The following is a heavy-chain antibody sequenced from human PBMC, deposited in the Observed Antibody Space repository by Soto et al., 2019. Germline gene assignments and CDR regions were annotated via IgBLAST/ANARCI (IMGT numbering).Heavy chain of an antibody. D-gene: IGHD5-12*01. CDR2: FIPIFGTA. CDR1: GGTFSSYA. CDR3: AGGERWLQLSLFYYYGMDV. J-gene: IGHJ6*02. V-gene: IGHV1-69*12. Sequence: QVQLVQSGAEVKKPGSSVKVSCKASGGTFSSYAISWVRQAPGQGLEWMGGFIPIFGTANYAQKFQGRVTITADESTSTAYMELSSLRSEDTAVYYCAGGERWLQLSLFYYYGMDVWGQGTTVTVSS.